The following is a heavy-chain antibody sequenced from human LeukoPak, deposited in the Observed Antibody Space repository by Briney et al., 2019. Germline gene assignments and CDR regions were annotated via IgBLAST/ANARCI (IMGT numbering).Heavy chain of an antibody. CDR1: DDSITMYY. D-gene: IGHD3-10*01. J-gene: IGHJ3*02. CDR2: IYYSGST. V-gene: IGHV4-59*01. CDR3: ARAGNSMRGAFDI. Sequence: SETLSLTCTVSDDSITMYYWTWIRQPPGKGLEWIAYIYYSGSTNYNPSLKSRVTISANTSKNQLSLKLSSVTAADTAVYYCARAGNSMRGAFDIWGQGTMVTVSS.